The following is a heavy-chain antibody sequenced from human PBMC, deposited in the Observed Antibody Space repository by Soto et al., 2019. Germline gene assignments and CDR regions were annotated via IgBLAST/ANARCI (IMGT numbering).Heavy chain of an antibody. CDR2: INHSGST. Sequence: QVQLQQWGAGLLKPSETLSLTCAVYGGSFCGYYWSWIRQPPGKGLEWIGEINHSGSTNYNPSLKSRVTISVDTSKNQFSLKLSSVTAADTAVYYCARGFSIVVVVAATTARWFDPWGQGTLVTVSS. J-gene: IGHJ5*02. D-gene: IGHD2-15*01. CDR3: ARGFSIVVVVAATTARWFDP. CDR1: GGSFCGYY. V-gene: IGHV4-34*01.